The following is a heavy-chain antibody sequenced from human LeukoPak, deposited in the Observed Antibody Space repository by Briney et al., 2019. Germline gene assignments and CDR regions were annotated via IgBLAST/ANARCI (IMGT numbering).Heavy chain of an antibody. CDR2: INHSGST. D-gene: IGHD5-12*01. V-gene: IGHV4-34*01. Sequence: SETLSLTCAVYGGSFGGYYWSWIRQPPGKGLEWIGEINHSGSTNYNPSLKSRVTISVDTSKNQFSLKLSSVTAADTAVYYCARGRGYVRFYYYYGMDVWGQGTTVTVSS. CDR3: ARGRGYVRFYYYYGMDV. CDR1: GGSFGGYY. J-gene: IGHJ6*02.